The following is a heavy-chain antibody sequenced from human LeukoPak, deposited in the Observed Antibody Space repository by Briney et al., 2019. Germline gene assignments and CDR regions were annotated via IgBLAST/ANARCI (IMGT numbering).Heavy chain of an antibody. D-gene: IGHD5-24*01. CDR1: GGSISSYY. J-gene: IGHJ6*02. V-gene: IGHV4-59*01. CDR3: ARGEAGDGYNYWSYYYYGMDV. CDR2: IYYSGST. Sequence: SETLSLTCTVSGGSISSYYWSWIRQPPGKGLGWIGYIYYSGSTNYNPSLKSRVTISVDTSKNQFSLKLSSVTAADTAVYYCARGEAGDGYNYWSYYYYGMDVWGQGTTVTVSS.